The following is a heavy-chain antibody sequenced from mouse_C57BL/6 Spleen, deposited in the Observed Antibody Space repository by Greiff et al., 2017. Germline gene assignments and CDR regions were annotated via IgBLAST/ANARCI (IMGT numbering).Heavy chain of an antibody. CDR3: ARDFYYYGSSWYFDV. J-gene: IGHJ1*03. CDR1: GYSITSGYY. CDR2: ISYDGSN. Sequence: ESGPGLVKPSQSLSLTCSVTGYSITSGYYWNWIRQFPGNKLEWMGYISYDGSNNYNPSLKNRISITRDTSKNQFFLKLNSVTTEDTATYYCARDFYYYGSSWYFDVWGTGTTVTVSS. D-gene: IGHD1-1*01. V-gene: IGHV3-6*01.